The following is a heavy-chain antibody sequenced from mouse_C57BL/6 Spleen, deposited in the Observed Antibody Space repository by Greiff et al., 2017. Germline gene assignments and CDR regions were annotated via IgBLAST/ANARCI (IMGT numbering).Heavy chain of an antibody. Sequence: VQLKESGPELVKPGASVKISCKASGYSFTDYNMNWVQPSNGKSLEWIGVINPNYGTTSYNQKFKGKATLTVDQSSSTAYMQLNSLTSEDSAVYYCAELGPGDAMDYWGQGTSVTVSS. J-gene: IGHJ4*01. CDR3: AELGPGDAMDY. D-gene: IGHD4-1*01. CDR2: INPNYGTT. V-gene: IGHV1-39*01. CDR1: GYSFTDYN.